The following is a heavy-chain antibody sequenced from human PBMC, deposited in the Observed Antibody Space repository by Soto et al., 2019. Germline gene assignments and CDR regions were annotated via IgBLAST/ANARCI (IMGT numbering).Heavy chain of an antibody. CDR1: GYTFSRYG. V-gene: IGHV1-18*04. Sequence: ASVKVSCKASGYTFSRYGISWVRQAPGQGLEWMAWTSANSGNTNYAQNFQGRVTLTTDTSTSTVYMELSSLRSEDTAVYYCARDSEDCSSTSCREYFQHWGQGTLVTVSS. CDR2: TSANSGNT. D-gene: IGHD2-2*01. CDR3: ARDSEDCSSTSCREYFQH. J-gene: IGHJ1*01.